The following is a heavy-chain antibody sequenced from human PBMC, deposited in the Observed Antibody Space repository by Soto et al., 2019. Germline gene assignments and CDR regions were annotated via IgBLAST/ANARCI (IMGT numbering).Heavy chain of an antibody. CDR1: GGSLSSYY. Sequence: PSETLSLTCTVSGGSLSSYYWSWIRQPPGKGLEWIGYIYYSGSTNYNPSLKSRVTISVDTSKKQFSLKLSSVTAADTAVYYCARDPDSSGWRYYFDYWGQGTLVTVSS. V-gene: IGHV4-59*01. J-gene: IGHJ4*02. D-gene: IGHD6-19*01. CDR2: IYYSGST. CDR3: ARDPDSSGWRYYFDY.